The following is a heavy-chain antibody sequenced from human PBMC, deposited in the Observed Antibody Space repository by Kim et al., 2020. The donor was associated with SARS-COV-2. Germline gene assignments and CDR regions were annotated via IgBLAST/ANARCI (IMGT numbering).Heavy chain of an antibody. CDR1: GGSISSSSYY. D-gene: IGHD6-19*01. CDR3: ARHEGPVADAEYFQH. Sequence: SETLSLTCTVSGGSISSSSYYWGWIRHPPGKGLEWIGSIYYSGSTYYNPSLKSRVTISVDTSKNQFSLKLSSVTAADTAVYYCARHEGPVADAEYFQHWGQGTLVTVSS. J-gene: IGHJ1*01. CDR2: IYYSGST. V-gene: IGHV4-39*01.